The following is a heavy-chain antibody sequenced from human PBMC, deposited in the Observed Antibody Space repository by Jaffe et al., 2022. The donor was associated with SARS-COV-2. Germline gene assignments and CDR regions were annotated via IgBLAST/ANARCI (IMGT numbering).Heavy chain of an antibody. J-gene: IGHJ3*02. CDR1: GFTFSSYS. Sequence: EVQLVESGGGLVKPGGSLRLSCAASGFTFSSYSMNWVRQAPGKGLEWVSSISSSSSYIYYADSVKGRFTISRDNAKNSLYLQMNSLRAEDTAVYYCARVLPSRKSDAFDIWGQGTMVTVSS. V-gene: IGHV3-21*01. CDR2: ISSSSSYI. CDR3: ARVLPSRKSDAFDI.